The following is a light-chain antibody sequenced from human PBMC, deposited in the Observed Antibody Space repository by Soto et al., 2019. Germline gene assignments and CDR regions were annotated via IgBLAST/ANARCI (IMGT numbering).Light chain of an antibody. V-gene: IGLV2-11*01. CDR2: DVS. Sequence: QSALTQPRSVSGSPGQSVTISCTGTSSDVGGYDFVSWYQQHPGKAPKLMIYDVSKRPSGVPDRFSGSKSANSASLTISGLQAEDEALYYCCLYAGRYNLGVFGGGTKLTVL. CDR1: SSDVGGYDF. J-gene: IGLJ3*02. CDR3: CLYAGRYNLGV.